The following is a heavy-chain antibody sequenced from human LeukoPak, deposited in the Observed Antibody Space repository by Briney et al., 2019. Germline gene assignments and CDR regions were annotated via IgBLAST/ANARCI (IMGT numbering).Heavy chain of an antibody. J-gene: IGHJ5*02. CDR2: ISHDGGAK. CDR3: AKDWGSSGWYNYFDP. Sequence: GTSLRLSCAVSGFTIRIYGMHWVRQAPGKGLEWVAMISHDGGAKYYGGSVKGRFTISRDDSKNTLYLQMNSLSTEDTALYYCAKDWGSSGWYNYFDPWGQGTLVAVSS. CDR1: GFTIRIYG. D-gene: IGHD6-19*01. V-gene: IGHV3-30*18.